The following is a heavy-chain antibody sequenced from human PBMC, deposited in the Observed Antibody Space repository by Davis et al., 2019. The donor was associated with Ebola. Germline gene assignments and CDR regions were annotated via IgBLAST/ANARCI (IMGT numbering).Heavy chain of an antibody. Sequence: SETLSLTCTVSGGSISSYYWSWIRQPPGKGLEWIGYIYYRGSTNYNPSLKSRVTISVDTSKNQFSLKLSSVTAADTAVYYCARLGGYCSSTSCSDYYYYGMDVWGQGTTVTVSS. CDR1: GGSISSYY. J-gene: IGHJ6*02. D-gene: IGHD2-2*01. CDR3: ARLGGYCSSTSCSDYYYYGMDV. V-gene: IGHV4-59*08. CDR2: IYYRGST.